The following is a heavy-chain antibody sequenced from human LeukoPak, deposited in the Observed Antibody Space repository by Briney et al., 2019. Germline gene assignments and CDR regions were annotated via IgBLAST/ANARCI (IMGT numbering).Heavy chain of an antibody. Sequence: SGTLSLTCAVSGGSSSSINWWSWVRQPPGKGLEWIGEIYHSGSTNYNPSLKSRVTISVDKSKNQFSLKLSSVTAADTAVYYCAGHYDFCSGYYDNWGQGTLVTVSS. CDR2: IYHSGST. V-gene: IGHV4-4*02. J-gene: IGHJ4*02. CDR3: AGHYDFCSGYYDN. CDR1: GGSSSSINW. D-gene: IGHD3-3*01.